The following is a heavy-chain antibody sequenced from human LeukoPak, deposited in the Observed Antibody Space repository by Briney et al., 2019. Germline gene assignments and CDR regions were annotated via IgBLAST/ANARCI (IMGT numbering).Heavy chain of an antibody. D-gene: IGHD3-22*01. CDR2: IWYDGSNK. Sequence: GGSLRLSCAASGFTFSSYGMHWVRQAPGKGLEWVAVIWYDGSNKYHADSVKGRFTISRDDSKNTLYLQMNSLRAEDTAVYYCAKDINYDSSGYFIDYWGQGTLVTVSS. V-gene: IGHV3-33*06. J-gene: IGHJ4*02. CDR1: GFTFSSYG. CDR3: AKDINYDSSGYFIDY.